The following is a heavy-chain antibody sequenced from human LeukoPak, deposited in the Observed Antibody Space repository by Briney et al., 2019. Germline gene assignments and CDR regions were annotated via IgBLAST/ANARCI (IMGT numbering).Heavy chain of an antibody. V-gene: IGHV3-23*01. CDR3: AKGASYDFWSGPNDY. CDR2: ISGSGGST. D-gene: IGHD3-3*01. Sequence: GGSLRLSCAASGFAFSTCSMTWVRQAPGKGLEWVSAISGSGGSTYYADSVKGRFTISRDNSKNTLYLQMNSLRAEDTAVYYCAKGASYDFWSGPNDYWGQGTLVTVSS. CDR1: GFAFSTCS. J-gene: IGHJ4*02.